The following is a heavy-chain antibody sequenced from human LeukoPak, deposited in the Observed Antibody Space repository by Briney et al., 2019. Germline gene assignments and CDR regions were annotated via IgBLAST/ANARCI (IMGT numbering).Heavy chain of an antibody. J-gene: IGHJ5*02. V-gene: IGHV4-61*02. Sequence: SETLSLTCTVSGGSISSGSYYWSCIRQPPGKGLEWIGRIYTSGSTNYNPSLKSRLTISVDTSKKQFSLNLSSVTAADTAVYYCARDSDRFDPWGQGTLVTVSS. CDR3: ARDSDRFDP. CDR1: GGSISSGSYY. CDR2: IYTSGST.